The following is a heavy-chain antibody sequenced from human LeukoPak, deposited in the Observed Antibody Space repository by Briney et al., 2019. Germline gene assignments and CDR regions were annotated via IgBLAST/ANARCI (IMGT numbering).Heavy chain of an antibody. CDR3: ARRHDSSGYYNWFDP. CDR2: IYPRDSDI. Sequence: GESLKISCKGSGYSFTSYWIAWVRQMPGKGLEWMGIIYPRDSDIRYNPPFQGQVTISADKSISTAYLQWSSLKASDTAMYYCARRHDSSGYYNWFDPWGQGTLVTVSS. V-gene: IGHV5-51*01. J-gene: IGHJ5*02. D-gene: IGHD3-22*01. CDR1: GYSFTSYW.